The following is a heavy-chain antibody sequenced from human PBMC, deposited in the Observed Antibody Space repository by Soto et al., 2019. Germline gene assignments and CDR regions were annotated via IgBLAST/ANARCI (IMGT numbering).Heavy chain of an antibody. J-gene: IGHJ6*02. CDR1: GTIFSSYT. CDR2: IIPILGET. D-gene: IGHD3-16*01. CDR3: EGGLGGRMDD. Sequence: QVQLVQSGAEVKKPGSSVRVSCKASGTIFSSYTISWVRQAPGQGLEWMGRIIPILGETNSAQKFQGRVTLTADKSTNTAYMELNSLRLEDTALYYCEGGLGGRMDDWGQGTTVTVSS. V-gene: IGHV1-69*08.